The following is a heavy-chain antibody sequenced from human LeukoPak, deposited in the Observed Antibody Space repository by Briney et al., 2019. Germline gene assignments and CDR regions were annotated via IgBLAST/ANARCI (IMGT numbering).Heavy chain of an antibody. D-gene: IGHD5-18*01. CDR2: VYTSGST. CDR1: GGSISSYY. V-gene: IGHV4-4*09. J-gene: IGHJ5*02. CDR3: ARYVDTNWFDP. Sequence: SETLSLTCTVSGGSISSYYWSWIRQPPGKGLEWIGYVYTSGSTNYNPSLKSRVTISVDTSKNQFSLKLSSVTAADTAVYYCARYVDTNWFDPWGQGTLVTVSS.